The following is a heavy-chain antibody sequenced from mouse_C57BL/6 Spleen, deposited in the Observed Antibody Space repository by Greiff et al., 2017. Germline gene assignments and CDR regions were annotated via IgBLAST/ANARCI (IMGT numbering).Heavy chain of an antibody. CDR3: AAIYDGYYGYFDY. Sequence: EVQGVESGGGLVKPGGSLKLSCAASGFTFSSYTMSWVRQTPEKRLEWVATISGGGGNTYYPDSVKGRFTISRDNAKNTLYLQMSSLRSEDTALYYCAAIYDGYYGYFDYWGQGTTRTVSS. J-gene: IGHJ2*01. CDR1: GFTFSSYT. CDR2: ISGGGGNT. V-gene: IGHV5-9*01. D-gene: IGHD2-3*01.